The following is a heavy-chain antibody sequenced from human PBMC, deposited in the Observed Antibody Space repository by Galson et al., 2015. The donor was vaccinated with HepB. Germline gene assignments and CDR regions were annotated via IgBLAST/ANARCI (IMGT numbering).Heavy chain of an antibody. J-gene: IGHJ6*02. CDR3: ARVGYSSSWYYYGMDV. CDR2: INTNTGNP. D-gene: IGHD6-13*01. CDR1: GYTFTSYA. Sequence: SVKVSCKASGYTFTSYAMNWVRQAPGQGLEWMGWINTNTGNPTYAQGFTGRFVFSLDTSVSTAYLQISSLKAEDTAVYYCARVGYSSSWYYYGMDVWGQGTTVTVSS. V-gene: IGHV7-4-1*02.